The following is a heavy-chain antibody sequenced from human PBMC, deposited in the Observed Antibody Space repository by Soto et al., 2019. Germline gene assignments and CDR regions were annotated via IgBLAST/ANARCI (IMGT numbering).Heavy chain of an antibody. V-gene: IGHV4-61*08. Sequence: SETLSLTCAVSGGSISSGGYSWSWIRQPPGKGLEWIGYIYYSGSTNYNPSLKSRVTISVDMSKNQFSLKLSSVTAADTAVYYCARRYGGAFDIWGQGTMVTVSS. CDR3: ARRYGGAFDI. CDR2: IYYSGST. J-gene: IGHJ3*02. D-gene: IGHD4-17*01. CDR1: GGSISSGGYS.